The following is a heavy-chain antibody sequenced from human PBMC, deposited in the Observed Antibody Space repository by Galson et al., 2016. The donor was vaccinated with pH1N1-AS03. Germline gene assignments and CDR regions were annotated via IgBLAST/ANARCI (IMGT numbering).Heavy chain of an antibody. D-gene: IGHD6-19*01. CDR2: IFYSGST. J-gene: IGHJ4*02. CDR3: ARLDSTGWYSVDY. V-gene: IGHV4-59*08. Sequence: LSLTCTVSGGSISSYYWSWIRQPPGKGLEWIGYIFYSGSTFYNASLKRRVTISVDTSKNQFALKLRSVTAADTAVYYCARLDSTGWYSVDYWGQGSMVIVSS. CDR1: GGSISSYY.